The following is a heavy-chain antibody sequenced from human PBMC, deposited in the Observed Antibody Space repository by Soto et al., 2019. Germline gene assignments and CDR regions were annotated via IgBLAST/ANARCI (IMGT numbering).Heavy chain of an antibody. D-gene: IGHD5-18*01. CDR1: GYSFTSYW. V-gene: IGHV5-51*01. CDR2: FFPVDSDT. J-gene: IGHJ6*02. Sequence: PGESLKISCKGSGYSFTSYWIGWVRQMPGKSLEWMGFFFPVDSDTIYSPSFQGQVTISADRSISTAYLQWSSLKASDTAMYYCALGGAAMDSYYYYGMDVWGQGTTVTVSS. CDR3: ALGGAAMDSYYYYGMDV.